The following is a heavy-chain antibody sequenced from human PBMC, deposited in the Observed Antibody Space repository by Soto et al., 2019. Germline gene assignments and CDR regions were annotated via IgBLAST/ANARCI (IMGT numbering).Heavy chain of an antibody. Sequence: QVQLQESGPGLVKPSETLSLTSTVSGGSISSYYWSWIRQPPGKGLEWIGYIYYSGSTNYNPSLKSRVTISVDTSKNQFSLKLSSVTAADTAVYYCARGRGGYFDLWGRGTLVTVSS. V-gene: IGHV4-59*08. CDR3: ARGRGGYFDL. CDR1: GGSISSYY. J-gene: IGHJ2*01. D-gene: IGHD3-16*01. CDR2: IYYSGST.